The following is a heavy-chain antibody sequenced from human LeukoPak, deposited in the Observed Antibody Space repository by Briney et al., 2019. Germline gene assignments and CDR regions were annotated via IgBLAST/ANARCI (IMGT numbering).Heavy chain of an antibody. CDR2: ISSRGST. J-gene: IGHJ4*02. CDR1: GASISSYY. CDR3: ARDPYPASGTDHQFDY. D-gene: IGHD6-13*01. Sequence: SEPLSLTCTVSGASISSYYWSWIRQPPAKGLEWIGYISSRGSTHSTPSLKSRVTISVDTSKNQFSLKLSSVTAADTAVYYCARDPYPASGTDHQFDYWGQGSLVTVSS. V-gene: IGHV4-59*13.